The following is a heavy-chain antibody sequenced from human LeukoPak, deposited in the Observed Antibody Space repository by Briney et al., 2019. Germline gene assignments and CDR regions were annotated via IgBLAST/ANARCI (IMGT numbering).Heavy chain of an antibody. Sequence: SETLSLTCAVYGGSFSGYYWSWIRQPPGKGLEWIGETNHSGSTNYNPSLKSRVTISVDTSKNQFSLKLSSVTAADTAVYYCARAPGDVVVPAAMFDYWGQGTLVTVSS. CDR3: ARAPGDVVVPAAMFDY. J-gene: IGHJ4*02. CDR2: TNHSGST. D-gene: IGHD2-2*01. V-gene: IGHV4-34*01. CDR1: GGSFSGYY.